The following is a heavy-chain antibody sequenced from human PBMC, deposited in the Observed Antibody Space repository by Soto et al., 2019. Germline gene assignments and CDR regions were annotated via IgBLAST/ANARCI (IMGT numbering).Heavy chain of an antibody. CDR2: ISYDGSNK. J-gene: IGHJ6*02. CDR1: GFTFSSYG. D-gene: IGHD3-3*01. CDR3: AKDLKGTTRYYDFWSGYSKEQYYYYGMDV. V-gene: IGHV3-30*18. Sequence: GGSLRLSCAASGFTFSSYGMHWVRQAPGKGLEWVAVISYDGSNKYYADSVKGRFTISRDNSKNTLYLQMNSLRAEDTAVYYCAKDLKGTTRYYDFWSGYSKEQYYYYGMDVWGQGTTVTVSS.